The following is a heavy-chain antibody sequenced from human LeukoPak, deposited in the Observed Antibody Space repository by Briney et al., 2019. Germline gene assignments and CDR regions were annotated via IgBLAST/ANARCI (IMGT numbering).Heavy chain of an antibody. CDR3: ARHVPRSDGSYYLGWFEP. V-gene: IGHV3-30*04. CDR2: IPYDGSNK. D-gene: IGHD1-26*01. J-gene: IGHJ5*02. Sequence: PGGSLRLSCAASGFTFSTYAMHWVRQAPGKGLEWVAVIPYDGSNKYYADSVKGRFTISRENSKNRLYLQMNSLRAEDTAVYYCARHVPRSDGSYYLGWFEPWGQGTLVTVSS. CDR1: GFTFSTYA.